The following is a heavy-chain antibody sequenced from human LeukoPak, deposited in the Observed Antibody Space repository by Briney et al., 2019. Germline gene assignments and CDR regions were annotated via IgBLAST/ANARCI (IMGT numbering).Heavy chain of an antibody. CDR1: GFPVRRKY. CDR2: IYSGGST. V-gene: IGHV3-66*02. D-gene: IGHD1-26*01. J-gene: IGHJ4*02. Sequence: GGFLKISLAPPGFPVRRKYLRWGRPAPGEGVQWVSVIYSGGSTYYADSVKGRFTISRDDSKNTLYLQMNSLRAEDTAVYYCARAVLSYSRFHYFDYWGQGTLVTVSS. CDR3: ARAVLSYSRFHYFDY.